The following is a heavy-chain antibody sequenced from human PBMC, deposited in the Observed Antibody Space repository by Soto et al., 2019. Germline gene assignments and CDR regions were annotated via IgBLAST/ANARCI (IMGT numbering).Heavy chain of an antibody. V-gene: IGHV3-33*01. CDR1: GFTFSSYG. CDR3: ARDKESSSYPTLVFDY. D-gene: IGHD3-22*01. Sequence: QVQLVEAGGGVVQPGRSLRLSCAASGFTFSSYGMHWVRQAPGKGLEWVAVIWYDGSNKYYADSVQGRFTISRDNSQNTLYLQMNSLSDEDTAVYYCARDKESSSYPTLVFDYWGQGTLVTVSS. J-gene: IGHJ4*02. CDR2: IWYDGSNK.